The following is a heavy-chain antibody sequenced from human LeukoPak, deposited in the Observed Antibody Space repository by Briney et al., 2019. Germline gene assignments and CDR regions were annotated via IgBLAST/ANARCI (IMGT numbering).Heavy chain of an antibody. CDR3: ARDHYYDSSGLDY. V-gene: IGHV3-11*01. Sequence: GGSLRLSCAASGFTFSDYYMSWIRQAPGKGLEGVSYISSSGSTIYYADSVKGRFTISRDNAKNSLYLQMNSLRAEDTAVYYCARDHYYDSSGLDYWGQGTLVTVSS. J-gene: IGHJ4*02. D-gene: IGHD3-22*01. CDR1: GFTFSDYY. CDR2: ISSSGSTI.